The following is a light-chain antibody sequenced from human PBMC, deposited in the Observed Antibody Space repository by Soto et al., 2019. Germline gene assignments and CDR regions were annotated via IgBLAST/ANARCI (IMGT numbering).Light chain of an antibody. V-gene: IGLV2-11*01. J-gene: IGLJ3*02. CDR3: SSYAGSSWV. CDR2: DVS. CDR1: SSDVGGFNS. Sequence: QSALTQPRSVSGSPGQSVTISCTGTSSDVGGFNSVSWYQQHPGKAPKLMIYDVSKRPSGVPYRFSGSKSGNAASLTVSGLQGEDEADYYCSSYAGSSWVFGGGTKLTVL.